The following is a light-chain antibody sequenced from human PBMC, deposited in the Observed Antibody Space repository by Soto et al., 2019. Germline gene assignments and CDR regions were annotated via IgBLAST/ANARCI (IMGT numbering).Light chain of an antibody. CDR2: SAS. J-gene: IGKJ1*01. CDR3: QQYNLWPPRWT. V-gene: IGKV3-15*01. CDR1: QSVSTY. Sequence: EIVMTQSPATLSVSPGERATLSCRASQSVSTYLAWYQQKPGQAPRLLIYSASTRATGIPARFSGGGSGTEFTLTISSLQSEDFAVYICQQYNLWPPRWTFGQGTKVEIK.